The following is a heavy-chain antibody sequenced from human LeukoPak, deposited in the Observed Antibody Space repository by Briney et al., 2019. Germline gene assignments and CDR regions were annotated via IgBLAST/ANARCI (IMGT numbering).Heavy chain of an antibody. D-gene: IGHD2-2*01. CDR1: GGSLSGYY. Sequence: SETLTLTCAVYGGSLSGYYWSWIRQPPGKGLEWIGESNHSGSTNYNPSLKSRVTISVDTSKNQFSLKLSSVTAADTAVYYCASAGDIVVVPAATTGGFDIWGQGTMVTVSS. CDR2: SNHSGST. CDR3: ASAGDIVVVPAATTGGFDI. V-gene: IGHV4-34*01. J-gene: IGHJ3*02.